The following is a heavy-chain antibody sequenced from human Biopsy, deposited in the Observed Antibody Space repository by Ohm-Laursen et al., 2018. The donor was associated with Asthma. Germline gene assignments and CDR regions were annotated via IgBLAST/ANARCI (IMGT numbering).Heavy chain of an antibody. V-gene: IGHV4-39*02. CDR2: IYYSGRT. CDR3: ARAVSSSSYWYFDL. Sequence: SETLSLTCIVSGDAMSTSGSYWGWIRQSPGKGLEWIGSIYYSGRTYYNPSLESRVTISADTSKNHFSLKVTSVTAADTAVYYCARAVSSSSYWYFDLWGRGDLVTVFS. D-gene: IGHD6-6*01. CDR1: GDAMSTSGSY. J-gene: IGHJ2*01.